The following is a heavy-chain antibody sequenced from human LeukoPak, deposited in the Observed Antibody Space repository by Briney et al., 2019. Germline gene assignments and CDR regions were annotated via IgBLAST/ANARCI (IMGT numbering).Heavy chain of an antibody. Sequence: GGSLRLSCAASGFTVSSNYMSWVRQAPGKGLEWVSVIYSGGSTYYADSVKGRFTISRENSKNTLYLQMNSLRAEDTAVYYCARNGQFGVVDYWGQGTLVTVSS. CDR3: ARNGQFGVVDY. V-gene: IGHV3-53*01. D-gene: IGHD3-3*01. J-gene: IGHJ4*02. CDR2: IYSGGST. CDR1: GFTVSSNY.